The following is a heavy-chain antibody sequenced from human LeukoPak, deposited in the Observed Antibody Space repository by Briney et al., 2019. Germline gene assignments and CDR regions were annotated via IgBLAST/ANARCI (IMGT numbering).Heavy chain of an antibody. J-gene: IGHJ4*02. V-gene: IGHV1-2*02. Sequence: ASVKVSCKASGYTFSAYYMHWVRQAPGQGPEWMGWINPNSGGTNYAQKFQGRVTMTTDTSTSTAYMELRSLRSDDTAVYYCARDWADRSDYWGQGTLVTVSS. CDR3: ARDWADRSDY. D-gene: IGHD3-22*01. CDR2: INPNSGGT. CDR1: GYTFSAYY.